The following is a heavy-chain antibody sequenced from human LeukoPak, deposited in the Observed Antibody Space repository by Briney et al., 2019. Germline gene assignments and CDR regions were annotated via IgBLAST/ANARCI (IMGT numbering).Heavy chain of an antibody. CDR2: IGSSDNIK. J-gene: IGHJ4*02. V-gene: IGHV3-11*01. Sequence: GSLRLSCAASGFTLNDYYMSWLRQAPGKGLEWVSDIGSSDNIKSYADSLKGRFTISRDIATNSLFLQMNSLRAEDTAVYYCARETVAGTFDSWGQGALVTVSS. CDR3: ARETVAGTFDS. D-gene: IGHD6-19*01. CDR1: GFTLNDYY.